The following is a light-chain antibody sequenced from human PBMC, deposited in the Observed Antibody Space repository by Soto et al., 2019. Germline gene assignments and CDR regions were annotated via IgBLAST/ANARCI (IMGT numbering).Light chain of an antibody. Sequence: EIMLTQSPGTLSLSPGERATLSCRASQNVDSNYLAWYQQKPGQAPRIIIFGASGRATGIPDRFSGSGSGTDFSLTIRGLKPEDFAVYYCQQYRMSPNTFGQGTRLEIK. CDR1: QNVDSNY. J-gene: IGKJ5*01. CDR3: QQYRMSPNT. V-gene: IGKV3-20*01. CDR2: GAS.